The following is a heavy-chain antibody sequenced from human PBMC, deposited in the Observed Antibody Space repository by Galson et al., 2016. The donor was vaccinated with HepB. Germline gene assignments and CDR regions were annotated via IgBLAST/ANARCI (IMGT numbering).Heavy chain of an antibody. CDR3: ARVGPYYGDYGYFDY. CDR2: IYHSGST. Sequence: TLSLTCSISGGSFNSYYWSWMRQPPGKGLEWIGYIYHSGSTDYNPSLKSRVTISIDTSKNQFSLKLNSVTAADTAVYYCARVGPYYGDYGYFDYWGQGTLVTVSS. D-gene: IGHD4-17*01. V-gene: IGHV4-59*01. CDR1: GGSFNSYY. J-gene: IGHJ4*02.